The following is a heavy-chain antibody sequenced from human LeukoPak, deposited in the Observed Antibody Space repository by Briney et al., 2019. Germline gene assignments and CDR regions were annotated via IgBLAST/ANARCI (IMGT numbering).Heavy chain of an antibody. D-gene: IGHD1-7*01. V-gene: IGHV1-18*01. J-gene: IGHJ5*02. CDR2: ISAYNGNT. CDR3: ARGHNWNYPNWFDP. CDR1: GYTFTSYG. Sequence: ASVKVSCKASGYTFTSYGISWVRQAPGQGLEWMGWISAYNGNTNYAQKLQGRVTMTTDTSTSTAYMELRSLRSDDTAVYCCARGHNWNYPNWFDPWGQGTLVTVSS.